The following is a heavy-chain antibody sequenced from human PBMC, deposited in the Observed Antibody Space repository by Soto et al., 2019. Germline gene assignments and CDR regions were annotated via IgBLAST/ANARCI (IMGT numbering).Heavy chain of an antibody. Sequence: PGESLKISCKGSGYSFTIYCISWVLQMPGKGLEWMGRIDPSDSYTNYSPSFQGHVTISADKSISTAYLQWSSLKASDTAMYYCARSTTVTTYSDYGMDVWGQGTTVTVSS. CDR3: ARSTTVTTYSDYGMDV. D-gene: IGHD4-17*01. V-gene: IGHV5-10-1*01. CDR1: GYSFTIYC. J-gene: IGHJ6*02. CDR2: IDPSDSYT.